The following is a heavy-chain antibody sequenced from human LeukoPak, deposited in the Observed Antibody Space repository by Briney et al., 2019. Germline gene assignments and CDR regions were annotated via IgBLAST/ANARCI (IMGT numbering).Heavy chain of an antibody. CDR2: IYYSGST. V-gene: IGHV4-59*08. J-gene: IGHJ4*02. Sequence: SETLSLTCTVSGGSISSYYWSWIRQPPGKGLEWIGYIYYSGSTNYNPSLKSRVTISVDTSKNQFSLKLSSVTAADTAVYYCARARPYDSSGYYYGPPSLNSYYFDYWGQGTLVTVSS. CDR3: ARARPYDSSGYYYGPPSLNSYYFDY. D-gene: IGHD3-22*01. CDR1: GGSISSYY.